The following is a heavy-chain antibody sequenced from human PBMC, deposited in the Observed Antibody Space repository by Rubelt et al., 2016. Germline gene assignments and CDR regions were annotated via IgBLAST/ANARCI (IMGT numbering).Heavy chain of an antibody. D-gene: IGHD6-19*01. Sequence: QVQLVQSGAEVKKPGASVKVSCKASGYTFTSYGISCVRQAPGQGLEWMGWISAYNGNTNYAQKCKGRVTMTTDTATSTAYMGLRSLRADDTAVYYCARDKEWLATRGFQNWFDPWGQGTLVTVSS. CDR3: ARDKEWLATRGFQNWFDP. CDR1: GYTFTSYG. CDR2: ISAYNGNT. V-gene: IGHV1-18*01. J-gene: IGHJ5*02.